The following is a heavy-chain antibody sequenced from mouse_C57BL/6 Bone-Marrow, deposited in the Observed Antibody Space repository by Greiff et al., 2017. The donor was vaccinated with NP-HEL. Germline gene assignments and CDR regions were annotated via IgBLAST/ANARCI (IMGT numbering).Heavy chain of an antibody. V-gene: IGHV1-59*01. J-gene: IGHJ3*01. CDR1: GYTFTSYW. CDR3: ASGVATDY. Sequence: QVQLQQSGAELVRPGTSVKLSCKASGYTFTSYWMHWVKQRPGQGLEWIGVIDPSDSYTNYNQKFKGKATLTVDTSSSTAYMQLSSLTSEDSAVYCSASGVATDYGGRGTLVTVSA. CDR2: IDPSDSYT.